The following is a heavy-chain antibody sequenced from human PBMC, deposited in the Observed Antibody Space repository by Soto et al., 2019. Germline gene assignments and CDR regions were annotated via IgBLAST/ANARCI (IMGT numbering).Heavy chain of an antibody. V-gene: IGHV3-74*01. J-gene: IGHJ4*02. CDR3: ATGGSGYFRY. CDR1: GFTFSTYW. D-gene: IGHD3-22*01. CDR2: IKTDGSYT. Sequence: EVQLVESGGGLVQPGGSLRLSCAASGFTFSTYWMHWVRQAPGKGLEWVSRIKTDGSYTNYADSVKGRFTISRDNAKNTLSLQMDSLGGEDTAVYLCATGGSGYFRYWGQGTLVTVSS.